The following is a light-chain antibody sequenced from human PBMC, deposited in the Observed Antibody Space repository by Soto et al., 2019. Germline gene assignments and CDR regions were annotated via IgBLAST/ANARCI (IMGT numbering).Light chain of an antibody. V-gene: IGLV2-8*01. CDR1: SSDVGGYNY. CDR3: SSYAGSSNV. Sequence: QAVVTQPPSASGSPGQSVAISCTGTSSDVGGYNYVSWYQQHPGKAPKLMIYEVNKRPSGVPDRFSGSKSGNTASLTVSGLQAEDEAEYYCSSYAGSSNVFGTGTKLTVL. J-gene: IGLJ1*01. CDR2: EVN.